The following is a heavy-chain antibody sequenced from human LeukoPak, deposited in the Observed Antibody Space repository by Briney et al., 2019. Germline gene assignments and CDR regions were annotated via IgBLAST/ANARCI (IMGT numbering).Heavy chain of an antibody. CDR3: ARGPPFVVVPAAPVSS. V-gene: IGHV3-23*01. J-gene: IGHJ4*02. D-gene: IGHD2-2*01. CDR2: ISGSGGST. Sequence: GGTLRLSCAASGFTFSSYDMSWVRQAPGKGLEWVSAISGSGGSTYYADSVKGRFTISRDNSKNTLYLQMNSLRAEDTAVYYCARGPPFVVVPAAPVSSWGQGTLVTVSS. CDR1: GFTFSSYD.